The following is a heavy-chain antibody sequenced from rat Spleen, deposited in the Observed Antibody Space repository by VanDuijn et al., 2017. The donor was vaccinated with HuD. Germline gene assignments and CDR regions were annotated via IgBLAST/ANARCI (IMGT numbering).Heavy chain of an antibody. Sequence: EVQLVETGGGLVQPGKSLKLSCVASGFTFNNYWMTWIRQPPGKGLEWVASITNTGGSIYYPDSVKGRFTISRDNAESTLYLQVDSQRSEDTATYYCARENYYSADYWGQGVMVTVSS. D-gene: IGHD1-1*01. J-gene: IGHJ2*01. CDR1: GFTFNNYW. V-gene: IGHV5-31*01. CDR3: ARENYYSADY. CDR2: ITNTGGSI.